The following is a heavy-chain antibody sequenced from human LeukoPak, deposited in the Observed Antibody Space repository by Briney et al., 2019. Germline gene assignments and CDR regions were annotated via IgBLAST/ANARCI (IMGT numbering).Heavy chain of an antibody. D-gene: IGHD6-13*01. Sequence: ASVKVSCKASGYTFTGYYMHWVRQAPGQGLEWMGWINPNSGGTNYAQKFQGRVTMTRDTSISTAYMELSRLRSDDTAVYYCARILSLYSSSWHSNYYYGMDVWGQGTTVTVSS. V-gene: IGHV1-2*02. CDR3: ARILSLYSSSWHSNYYYGMDV. CDR2: INPNSGGT. J-gene: IGHJ6*02. CDR1: GYTFTGYY.